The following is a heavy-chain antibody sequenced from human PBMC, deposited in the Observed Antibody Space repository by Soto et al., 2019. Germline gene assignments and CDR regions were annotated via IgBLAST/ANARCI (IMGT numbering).Heavy chain of an antibody. CDR3: ARALRGYSGYDSYYFDY. CDR1: GGSISSYY. V-gene: IGHV4-59*01. CDR2: IYYSGST. J-gene: IGHJ4*02. D-gene: IGHD5-12*01. Sequence: PSETLSLTCTVSGGSISSYYWSWIRQPPGKGLEWIGYIYYSGSTNYNPSLKSRVTISVDTSKNQFSLKLSSVTAADTAVYYCARALRGYSGYDSYYFDYWGQGTLVTVSS.